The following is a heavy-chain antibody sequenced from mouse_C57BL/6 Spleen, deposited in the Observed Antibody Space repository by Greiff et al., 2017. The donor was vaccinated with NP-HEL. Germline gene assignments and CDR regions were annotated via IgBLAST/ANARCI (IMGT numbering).Heavy chain of an antibody. D-gene: IGHD1-1*01. Sequence: VQLQQPGAELVKPWASVKLSCKASGYTFTSYWLHWVKQRPGRGLVWIGRIDPNSGGTKYNEKFKSKATLTVDKPSSTVYIQLSSLTSEDSAVYYCARAGVRWAMDYWGQGTSVTVSS. CDR2: IDPNSGGT. J-gene: IGHJ4*01. CDR1: GYTFTSYW. V-gene: IGHV1-72*01. CDR3: ARAGVRWAMDY.